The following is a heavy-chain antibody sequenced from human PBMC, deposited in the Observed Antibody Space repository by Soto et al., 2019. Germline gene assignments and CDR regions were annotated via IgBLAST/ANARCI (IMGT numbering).Heavy chain of an antibody. D-gene: IGHD2-15*01. CDR3: AKDLGLGGGSCYGD. CDR1: GFTFSSYA. CDR2: ISGSGENT. Sequence: EVQLLESGGGLVQPGGSLRLSCAASGFTFSSYAMGWVRQAPGKGLEWVAAISGSGENTYHPDSVQGRFTISRDNSKNTLVLQMNSLSAEDTAVYYCAKDLGLGGGSCYGDWGQGTRVTVSS. V-gene: IGHV3-23*01. J-gene: IGHJ4*02.